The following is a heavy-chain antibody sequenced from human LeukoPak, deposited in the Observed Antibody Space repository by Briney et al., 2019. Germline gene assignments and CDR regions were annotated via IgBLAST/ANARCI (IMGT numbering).Heavy chain of an antibody. Sequence: PGGSLRLSCAASGFTFSSYSMNWVRQALGKGLEWISSISSSSYYIYYADSLKGRFTISRDNAKNSLYLQMDSLRAEDTAVYYCARDPLAYCGGDCYSDYWGQGTLVTVSS. CDR1: GFTFSSYS. D-gene: IGHD2-21*02. CDR3: ARDPLAYCGGDCYSDY. V-gene: IGHV3-21*01. J-gene: IGHJ4*02. CDR2: ISSSSYYI.